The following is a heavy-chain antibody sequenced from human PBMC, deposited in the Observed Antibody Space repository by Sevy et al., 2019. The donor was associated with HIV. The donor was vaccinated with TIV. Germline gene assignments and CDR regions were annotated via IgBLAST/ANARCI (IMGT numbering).Heavy chain of an antibody. D-gene: IGHD2-8*01. CDR3: AREGCTKPHDY. CDR1: GFTFSKHS. Sequence: GGSLRLSCAASGFTFSKHSMSWVRQPPGKGLEWVSTLSFGCGEINYADSVKGRFTISRENSKSSVYLQMNNLRPEDTAVYYCAREGCTKPHDYWGQGTLVTVSS. J-gene: IGHJ4*02. V-gene: IGHV3-23*01. CDR2: LSFGCGEI.